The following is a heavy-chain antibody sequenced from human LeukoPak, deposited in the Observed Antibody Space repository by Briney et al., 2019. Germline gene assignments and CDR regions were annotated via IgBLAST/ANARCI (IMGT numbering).Heavy chain of an antibody. D-gene: IGHD2/OR15-2a*01. Sequence: GRSLRLSCAASGFTFSSYAISAVRQAPGKGLECVSVISFSGGSTYYTDSVKGRFTISRDSSKNTLYLQMNCVSAGDTAVYYCAKGRIGGAHGYFDYWGQGSLVTVSS. CDR2: ISFSGGST. V-gene: IGHV3-23*01. CDR3: AKGRIGGAHGYFDY. CDR1: GFTFSSYA. J-gene: IGHJ4*02.